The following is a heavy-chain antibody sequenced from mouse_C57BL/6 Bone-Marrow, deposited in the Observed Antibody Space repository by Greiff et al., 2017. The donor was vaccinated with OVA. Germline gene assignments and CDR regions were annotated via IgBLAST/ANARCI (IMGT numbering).Heavy chain of an antibody. CDR2: INPYNGGT. CDR3: ARERRSNYDYFDY. V-gene: IGHV1-19*01. J-gene: IGHJ2*01. D-gene: IGHD2-5*01. CDR1: GYTFTDYY. Sequence: VQLQQSGPVLVKPGASVKMSCKASGYTFTDYYMNWVKQSHGKSLEWIGVINPYNGGTSYNQKFKGKATLTVDKSSSTAYMELNSLTSEDSAVYYCARERRSNYDYFDYWGQGTTLTVSS.